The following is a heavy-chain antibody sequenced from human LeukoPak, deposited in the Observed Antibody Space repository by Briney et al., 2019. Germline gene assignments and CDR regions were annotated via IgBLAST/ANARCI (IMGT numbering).Heavy chain of an antibody. CDR3: ARGRLRGSSSRSGLDY. CDR2: INHSGST. CDR1: GGSFSGYY. V-gene: IGHV4-34*01. D-gene: IGHD6-6*01. Sequence: SETLSLTCAVHGGSFSGYYWSWIRQPPGKGLEWIGEINHSGSTNYNPSLKSRVTISVDTSKNQFSLKLSSVTAADTAVYYCARGRLRGSSSRSGLDYWGQGTLVTVSS. J-gene: IGHJ4*02.